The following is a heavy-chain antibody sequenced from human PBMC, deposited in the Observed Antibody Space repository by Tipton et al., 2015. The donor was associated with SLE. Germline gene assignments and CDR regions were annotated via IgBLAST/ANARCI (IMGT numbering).Heavy chain of an antibody. CDR1: GGSFSGYY. Sequence: TLSLTCAVYGGSFSGYYWSWIRQPPGKGLEWIGEINHSGSTNYNPSLKSRVPISVDTSKNQFSLKLSSVTAADTAVYYCAREGVIVVVVAATQGAFDIWGQGTMVTVSS. D-gene: IGHD2-15*01. CDR2: INHSGST. V-gene: IGHV4-34*01. CDR3: AREGVIVVVVAATQGAFDI. J-gene: IGHJ3*02.